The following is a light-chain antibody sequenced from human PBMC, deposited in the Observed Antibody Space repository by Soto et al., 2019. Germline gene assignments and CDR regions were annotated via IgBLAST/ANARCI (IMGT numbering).Light chain of an antibody. Sequence: DIVMTQSPGTLSVSPGERATLSCRASQSVSSNLAWYQQKPGQAPRPLIYDASTRATGIPARFSGSGSGTDFTLSIRSLQSEDFAVYFCQQYNTWPPYTFGQGTKLEI. CDR2: DAS. CDR3: QQYNTWPPYT. V-gene: IGKV3-15*01. CDR1: QSVSSN. J-gene: IGKJ2*01.